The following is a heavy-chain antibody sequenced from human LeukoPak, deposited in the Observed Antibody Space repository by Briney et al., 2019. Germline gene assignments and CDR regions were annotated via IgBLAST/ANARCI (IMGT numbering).Heavy chain of an antibody. Sequence: GGSLRLSCAASGFTFSSYSMDWVRQAPGKGLEWVSSISSSSSYIYYADSVKGRFTISRDNAKNSLYLQMNSLRAEDTAVYYCAKGSPLRYFDPPRENWFHPWGQGTPVT. CDR2: ISSSSSYI. CDR1: GFTFSSYS. V-gene: IGHV3-21*01. CDR3: AKGSPLRYFDPPRENWFHP. D-gene: IGHD3-9*01. J-gene: IGHJ5*02.